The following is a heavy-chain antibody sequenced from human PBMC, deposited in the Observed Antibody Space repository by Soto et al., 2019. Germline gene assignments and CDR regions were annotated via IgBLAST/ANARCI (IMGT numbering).Heavy chain of an antibody. CDR1: SYTFDRYG. D-gene: IGHD3-9*01. CDR2: ISGYNGET. Sequence: GASVNVSCKAFSYTFDRYGISWVRQAPGQGLEWMGWISGYNGETAYVQKFQGRVTMTTDTSTSTAYMELRSLRSDDTAIYYCARGPRTQNYDIMTGYYRYWGQGTLVTVSS. V-gene: IGHV1-18*01. J-gene: IGHJ4*01. CDR3: ARGPRTQNYDIMTGYYRY.